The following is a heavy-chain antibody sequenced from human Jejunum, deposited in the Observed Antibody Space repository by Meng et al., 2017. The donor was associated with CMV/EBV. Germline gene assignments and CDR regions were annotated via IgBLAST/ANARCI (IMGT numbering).Heavy chain of an antibody. CDR3: ARDLSRQQPLGFDY. Sequence: GFTFSSFSMKGVRQAPGKGLEWVSTISSISHYIYYADSVRGRFTISRDNAKNSVYLQMNSLRAEDTAVYYCARDLSRQQPLGFDYWGQGTLVTVSS. CDR1: GFTFSSFS. V-gene: IGHV3-21*01. D-gene: IGHD6-6*01. J-gene: IGHJ4*02. CDR2: ISSISHYI.